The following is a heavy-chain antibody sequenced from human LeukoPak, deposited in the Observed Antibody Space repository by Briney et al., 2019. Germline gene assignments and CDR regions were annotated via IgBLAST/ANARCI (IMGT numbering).Heavy chain of an antibody. J-gene: IGHJ6*03. CDR1: GTTFSSYA. Sequence: GGSLRLSCAASGTTFSSYAMSWVRQAPGKGLEWVSAISGSGGSTYYADSVKGRFSISRDNSKNTLYLQMNSLRAEDTAVYYCAKAGFPGTILSYYYMDVWGKGTTVTVSS. CDR2: ISGSGGST. D-gene: IGHD3-3*01. CDR3: AKAGFPGTILSYYYMDV. V-gene: IGHV3-23*01.